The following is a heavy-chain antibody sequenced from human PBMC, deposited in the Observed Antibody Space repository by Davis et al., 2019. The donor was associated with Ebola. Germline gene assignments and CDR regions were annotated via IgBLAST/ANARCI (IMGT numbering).Heavy chain of an antibody. Sequence: SVTVSCLASRYTFTGYYMHWVRPAPAQGLEWMGRINPNSGGTNYAQKFQGRVTMTRDTSISTAYMELSRLRSDDTAVYYCARGLLYYESSGSLDYWGQGTLVTVSS. CDR3: ARGLLYYESSGSLDY. J-gene: IGHJ4*02. D-gene: IGHD3-22*01. V-gene: IGHV1-2*06. CDR2: INPNSGGT. CDR1: RYTFTGYY.